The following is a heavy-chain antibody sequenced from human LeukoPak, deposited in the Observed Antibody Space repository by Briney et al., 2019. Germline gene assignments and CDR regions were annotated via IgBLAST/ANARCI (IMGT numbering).Heavy chain of an antibody. Sequence: GGSLRLSCAASGFTFSSYWLHWVRQAPGKGLVWVSRINSDGSTTSYADSVKGRFTISRDNAKNTLYLQMNSLRAEDTAVYYCVRGYSSGWYLFGGSWGQGTLVTVSS. CDR2: INSDGSTT. CDR1: GFTFSSYW. J-gene: IGHJ5*02. CDR3: VRGYSSGWYLFGGS. D-gene: IGHD6-19*01. V-gene: IGHV3-74*01.